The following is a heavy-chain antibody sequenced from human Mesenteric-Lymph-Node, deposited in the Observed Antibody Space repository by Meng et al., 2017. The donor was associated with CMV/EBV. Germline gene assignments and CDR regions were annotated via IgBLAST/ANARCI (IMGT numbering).Heavy chain of an antibody. J-gene: IGHJ4*02. CDR2: IIPIVGIT. CDR3: AISGSRDY. Sequence: SVKVSCKASGYTFTSYGISWVRQAPGQGLEWMGRIIPIVGITNYAQKFQDRVSIIADKSTYTVYIELSSLRSEDTAMYYCAISGSRDYWGQGTLVTVSS. V-gene: IGHV1-69*04. D-gene: IGHD1-26*01. CDR1: GYTFTSYG.